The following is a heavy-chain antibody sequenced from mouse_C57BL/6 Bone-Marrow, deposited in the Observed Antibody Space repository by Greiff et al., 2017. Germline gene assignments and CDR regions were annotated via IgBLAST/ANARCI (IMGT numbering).Heavy chain of an antibody. D-gene: IGHD1-1*01. CDR3: ARHHYYGSRAWFAY. CDR1: GYTFTSYW. J-gene: IGHJ3*01. CDR2: IAPNSGGT. Sequence: QVQLQQPGAELVKPGASVKLSCKASGYTFTSYWMHWVKQRPGRGLEWIGRIAPNSGGTKSNEKFKSKATLTVDKPSSTAYLQLSSLTSEDSAVYYCARHHYYGSRAWFAYWGKGTLVTVAA. V-gene: IGHV1-72*01.